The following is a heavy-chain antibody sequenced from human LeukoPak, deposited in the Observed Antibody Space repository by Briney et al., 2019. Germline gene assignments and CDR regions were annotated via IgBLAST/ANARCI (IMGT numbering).Heavy chain of an antibody. D-gene: IGHD3-16*02. CDR1: GFTVSSNY. V-gene: IGHV3-66*03. J-gene: IGHJ5*02. CDR3: ARVRLNYDYVWGSYPPLNWFDP. CDR2: IYSCGST. Sequence: PGGSLRLSCAASGFTVSSNYMSWVRQAPGKGLEWVSVIYSCGSTYYADSVKGRFTISRDNSKNTLYLQMNSLRAEDPAVYYCARVRLNYDYVWGSYPPLNWFDPWGQGTLVTVSS.